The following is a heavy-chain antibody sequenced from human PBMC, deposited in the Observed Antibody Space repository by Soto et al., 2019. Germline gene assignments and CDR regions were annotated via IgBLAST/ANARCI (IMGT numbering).Heavy chain of an antibody. CDR1: GGSISSYY. V-gene: IGHV4-59*01. CDR3: ARLPGYCSSTSCKQIYYYYGMDV. J-gene: IGHJ6*02. CDR2: IYYSGST. Sequence: PSETLSLTCTVSGGSISSYYWSWIRQPPGKGLEWIGYIYYSGSTNYNPSLKSRVTISVDTSKNQFSLKLSSVTAADTAVYYCARLPGYCSSTSCKQIYYYYGMDVWGQGATVTVSS. D-gene: IGHD2-2*01.